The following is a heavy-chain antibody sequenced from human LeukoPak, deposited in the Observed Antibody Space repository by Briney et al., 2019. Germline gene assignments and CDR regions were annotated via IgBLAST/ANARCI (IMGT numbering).Heavy chain of an antibody. J-gene: IGHJ6*02. D-gene: IGHD2-2*01. CDR1: GGSFSGYY. Sequence: SETLSLTCAVYGGSFSGYYWSWLRQPPGKGLEWLGEINHSGSTNHNPSLKSRVTISVDTSKNQFSLKLSSVTAADTAVYYCASGEVVAPADTDITSGMDVWGQGTTVTVSS. CDR2: INHSGST. CDR3: ASGEVVAPADTDITSGMDV. V-gene: IGHV4-34*01.